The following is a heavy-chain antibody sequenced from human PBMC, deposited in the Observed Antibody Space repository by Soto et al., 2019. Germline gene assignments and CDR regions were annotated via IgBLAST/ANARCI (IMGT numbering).Heavy chain of an antibody. CDR1: GGSISSGDYY. Sequence: QVKLQESGPGLAKPSQTLSLTCTVSGGSISSGDYYWSWIRQHPGKGLEWIGYIYRSGSTYYNPSLKRRVTMSVDRSKNQFSLKLSSVTAADTAVYYCARDFDDSGTSYFDYWGQGILVTVSS. D-gene: IGHD3-10*01. V-gene: IGHV4-31*03. CDR3: ARDFDDSGTSYFDY. CDR2: IYRSGST. J-gene: IGHJ4*02.